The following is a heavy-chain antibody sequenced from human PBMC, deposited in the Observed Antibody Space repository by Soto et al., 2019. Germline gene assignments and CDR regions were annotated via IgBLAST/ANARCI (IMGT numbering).Heavy chain of an antibody. CDR3: ARAVEMATIYFDT. CDR1: GGSISSGGYY. V-gene: IGHV4-31*03. CDR2: IYYSGST. J-gene: IGHJ4*02. Sequence: PSETLSLTCTVSGGSISSGGYYWSWIRQHPGKGLEWIGYIYYSGSTYYNPSLKSRVTISVDTSKNQFSLKLSSVTAADTAVYYCARAVEMATIYFDTWGQGTLVTVSS. D-gene: IGHD5-12*01.